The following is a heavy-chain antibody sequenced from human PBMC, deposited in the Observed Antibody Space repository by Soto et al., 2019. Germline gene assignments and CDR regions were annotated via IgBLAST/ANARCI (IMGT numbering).Heavy chain of an antibody. CDR2: ISYSGSTI. D-gene: IGHD3-22*01. CDR3: ARDYYDGSHYYPAGCDY. V-gene: IGHV3-48*03. Sequence: EVQLVESGGGLVQPGGSLRLSCAASGFTFSSYEMNWVRQAPGKGLEWVSYISYSGSTIYYADSVKGRFTISRDNAKHSLYLQMNSLRAEDTAVYYCARDYYDGSHYYPAGCDYWGQGTLVTVSS. J-gene: IGHJ4*02. CDR1: GFTFSSYE.